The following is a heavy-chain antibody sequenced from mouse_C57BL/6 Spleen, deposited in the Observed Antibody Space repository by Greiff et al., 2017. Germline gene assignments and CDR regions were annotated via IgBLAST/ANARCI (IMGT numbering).Heavy chain of an antibody. CDR3: ARREGYDGYPYAMDY. CDR2: INPNNGGT. Sequence: EVQLQQSGPDLVKPGASVKISCKASGYTFTDYYMNWVKQSHGKSLEWIGDINPNNGGTSYNQKFKGKATLTVDKSSSTAYMALRSLTSEDSAVYYCARREGYDGYPYAMDYWGQGTSVTVSS. J-gene: IGHJ4*01. V-gene: IGHV1-26*01. CDR1: GYTFTDYY. D-gene: IGHD2-3*01.